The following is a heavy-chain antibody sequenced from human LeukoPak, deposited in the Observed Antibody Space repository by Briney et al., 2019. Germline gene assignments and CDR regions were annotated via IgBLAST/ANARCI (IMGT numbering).Heavy chain of an antibody. CDR2: ISGSGSGT. Sequence: GGSLRLSCAASGFTFSSYGMSWVRQAPGKGLEWVSGISGSGSGTYYADSVKGRFTISRDNAKNSLYLQMNSLRAEDTAVYYCARDVVGATAYWGQGTLVTVSS. J-gene: IGHJ4*02. CDR3: ARDVVGATAY. CDR1: GFTFSSYG. D-gene: IGHD1-26*01. V-gene: IGHV3-23*01.